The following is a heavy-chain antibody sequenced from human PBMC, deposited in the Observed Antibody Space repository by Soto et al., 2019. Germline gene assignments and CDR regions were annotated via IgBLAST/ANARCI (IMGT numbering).Heavy chain of an antibody. J-gene: IGHJ6*02. CDR1: GYTFTSYG. CDR2: ISAYNGNT. V-gene: IGHV1-18*01. CDR3: SSYHLNYYYYGMDV. Sequence: QVQLVQSGAEVKKPGASVKVSCKASGYTFTSYGISWVRQAPGQGLEWMGWISAYNGNTNYAQKLQGRVTMTTDTXPSTAYMELRSLRSADTAVYYCSSYHLNYYYYGMDVWGPGTTVTVSS.